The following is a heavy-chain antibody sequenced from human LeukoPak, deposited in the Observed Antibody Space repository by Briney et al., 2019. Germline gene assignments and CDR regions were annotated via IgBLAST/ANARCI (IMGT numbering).Heavy chain of an antibody. Sequence: SETLSLTCTVSGGSISNYYWSWIRQPPGKGLEWIGYVFYSGSTNYNPSLRSRVTISVDTSKNQFSLKLSSVTAADTAVYYCARAKWFGDPQYYYYYYMDVWGKGTTVTISS. CDR1: GGSISNYY. CDR2: VFYSGST. D-gene: IGHD3-10*01. V-gene: IGHV4-59*08. J-gene: IGHJ6*03. CDR3: ARAKWFGDPQYYYYYYMDV.